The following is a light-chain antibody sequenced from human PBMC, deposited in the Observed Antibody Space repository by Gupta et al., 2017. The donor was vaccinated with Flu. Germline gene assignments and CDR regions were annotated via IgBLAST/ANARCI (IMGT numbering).Light chain of an antibody. CDR3: QQYGSSPPYT. CDR2: DAS. Sequence: EIVLTQSPATLSLSPGERATLSCGASQSVSSSYLAWYQQKPGRAPRLLIYDASSRATGIPDRFSGSGYGKDFTLTISRREQEDFAVYYCQQYGSSPPYTFGQGTKMEIK. V-gene: IGKV3D-20*01. J-gene: IGKJ2*01. CDR1: QSVSSSY.